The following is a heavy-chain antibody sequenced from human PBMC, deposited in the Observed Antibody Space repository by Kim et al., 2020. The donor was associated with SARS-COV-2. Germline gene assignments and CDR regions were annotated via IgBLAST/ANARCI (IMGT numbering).Heavy chain of an antibody. V-gene: IGHV3-49*03. J-gene: IGHJ6*02. Sequence: GGSLRLSSTASGYTIGDYAVNWFRQVPGKGLEWVGFIRSKVYGGTTEYAASVKGRFTIQRDDSKNSAYLQMNSLKIEDTAVYYCTRGVLDVWGQGTTVTVSS. CDR1: GYTIGDYA. CDR2: IRSKVYGGTT. CDR3: TRGVLDV. D-gene: IGHD3-10*01.